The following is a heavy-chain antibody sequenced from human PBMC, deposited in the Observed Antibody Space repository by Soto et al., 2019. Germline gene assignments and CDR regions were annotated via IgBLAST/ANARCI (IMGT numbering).Heavy chain of an antibody. V-gene: IGHV4-59*08. J-gene: IGHJ4*02. Sequence: QVQLQESGPGLVKPSETLSLTCTVSGGSISSYYWSWIRQPPGKGLEWLGYIYYSGSTNYNPSLKSRVTLSVDTSKHQFSLQLRPVTAADSAVYYCARHGPIAAAGTVFDYWGQGTLVTVSS. CDR3: ARHGPIAAAGTVFDY. CDR2: IYYSGST. D-gene: IGHD6-13*01. CDR1: GGSISSYY.